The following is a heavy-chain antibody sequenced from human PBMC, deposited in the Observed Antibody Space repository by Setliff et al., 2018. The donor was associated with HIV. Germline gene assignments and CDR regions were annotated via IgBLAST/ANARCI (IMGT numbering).Heavy chain of an antibody. CDR3: TIPASSLAPN. CDR1: GGSFTSRSYY. CDR2: IFYSGIT. V-gene: IGHV4-39*01. J-gene: IGHJ4*02. Sequence: PSETLSLTCTVSGGSFTSRSYYWGWIRQPPGKGLEWIGSIFYSGITYYNPSLKSRVTISVDTSNNQISLKLTSVTAADTAVYYRTIPASSLAPNWGRGTQVTVSS.